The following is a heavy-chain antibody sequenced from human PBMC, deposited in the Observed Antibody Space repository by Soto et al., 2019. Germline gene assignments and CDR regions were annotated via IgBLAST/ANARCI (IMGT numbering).Heavy chain of an antibody. CDR1: GYTFPSYG. CDR3: ARRHDFWSGYTYGMDV. Sequence: ASVKVSCKASGYTFPSYGISWVRQAPGQGLEWMGWISAYNGNTNYAQKLQGRVTMTTDTSTSTAYMELRSLRSDDTAVYYCARRHDFWSGYTYGMDVWGQGTTVNVSS. D-gene: IGHD3-3*01. CDR2: ISAYNGNT. V-gene: IGHV1-18*01. J-gene: IGHJ6*02.